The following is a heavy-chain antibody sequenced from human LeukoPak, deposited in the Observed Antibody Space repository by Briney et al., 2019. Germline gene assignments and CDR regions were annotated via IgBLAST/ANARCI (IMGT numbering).Heavy chain of an antibody. V-gene: IGHV3-7*04. J-gene: IGHJ5*02. D-gene: IGHD2-15*01. CDR2: IRDDGNEK. Sequence: PGRSLILSCAASGFSFSRDWMSWVRQPQGKGLEWVANIRDDGNEKYYADSVKGRFIISRDNARSSLHLQMSSLRVEDTAVYYCARDGPGYKDLDLWGQGTLVTVSS. CDR3: ARDGPGYKDLDL. CDR1: GFSFSRDW.